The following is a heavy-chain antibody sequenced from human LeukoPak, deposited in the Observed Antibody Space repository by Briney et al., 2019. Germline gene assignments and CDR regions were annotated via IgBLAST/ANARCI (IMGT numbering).Heavy chain of an antibody. D-gene: IGHD6-13*01. V-gene: IGHV1-2*02. Sequence: ASVTVSCKASGYTFTGYYKHWVRQAPGQGLEWMGWINPNSGGTNYAQKFQGRVTMTRDTSISTAYMELSRLRSDDTAVYYCARFSSSWYYLGWGQGTLVTVSS. CDR1: GYTFTGYY. CDR3: ARFSSSWYYLG. CDR2: INPNSGGT. J-gene: IGHJ4*02.